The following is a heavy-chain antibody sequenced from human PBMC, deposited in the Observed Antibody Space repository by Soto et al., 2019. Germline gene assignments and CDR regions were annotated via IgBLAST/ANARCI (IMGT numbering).Heavy chain of an antibody. D-gene: IGHD4-4*01. J-gene: IGHJ6*02. Sequence: GGSLRLSCAASWFTVSSNYMSWVRQAPGKGLEWVSVIYSGGSTYYADSVKGRFTISRDNSKNTLYLQMNSLRAGDTAVYYCARSHDYSNYGLYYYYYGMDVWGQGTTVTVS. CDR3: ARSHDYSNYGLYYYYYGMDV. CDR1: WFTVSSNY. V-gene: IGHV3-53*01. CDR2: IYSGGST.